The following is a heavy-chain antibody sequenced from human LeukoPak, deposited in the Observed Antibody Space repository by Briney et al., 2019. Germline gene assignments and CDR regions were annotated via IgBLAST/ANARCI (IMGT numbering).Heavy chain of an antibody. CDR1: GGSISSSSYY. J-gene: IGHJ4*02. CDR2: IYYSGST. D-gene: IGHD3-16*01. Sequence: PSETLSLTCTVSGGSISSSSYYWGWIRQPPGKGLEWIGSIYYSGSTYYNPSLKSRVTISVDTSKNQFSLKLSSVTAADTAVYYCAVGGDQPYYFDYWGQGTLVTVSS. V-gene: IGHV4-39*07. CDR3: AVGGDQPYYFDY.